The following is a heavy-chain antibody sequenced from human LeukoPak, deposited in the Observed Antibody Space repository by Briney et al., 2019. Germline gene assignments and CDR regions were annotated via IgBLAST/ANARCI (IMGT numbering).Heavy chain of an antibody. J-gene: IGHJ4*02. CDR2: ISWDGGST. CDR1: GFTCDDYT. Sequence: GGSLRLSCAASGFTCDDYTMHWVRQAPGKGLEWVSLISWDGGSTYYADSVKGRFTISRDNSKNSLYLQMNSLRTEDTALYYCAKDVTYYDILTGYSNVGYFDYWGQGTLVTVSS. CDR3: AKDVTYYDILTGYSNVGYFDY. V-gene: IGHV3-43*01. D-gene: IGHD3-9*01.